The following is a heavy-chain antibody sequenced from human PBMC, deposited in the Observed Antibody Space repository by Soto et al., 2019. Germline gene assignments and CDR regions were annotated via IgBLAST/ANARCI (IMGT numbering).Heavy chain of an antibody. D-gene: IGHD4-17*01. J-gene: IGHJ5*02. V-gene: IGHV3-53*01. CDR2: IYSGGST. Sequence: EVQLVESGGGLIQPGGSLRLSCAASGFTVSSNYMSWVRQAPGKGLEWVSVIYSGGSTYYADSVKGRFTLSRDNFKNTLYLQMHSLRAEDTAVDYCARDHRADYCDYVGFDPWGQGTLVTVSS. CDR3: ARDHRADYCDYVGFDP. CDR1: GFTVSSNY.